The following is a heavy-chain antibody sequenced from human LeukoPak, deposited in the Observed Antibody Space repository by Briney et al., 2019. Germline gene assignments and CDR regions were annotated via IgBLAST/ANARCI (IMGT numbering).Heavy chain of an antibody. D-gene: IGHD3-3*01. CDR1: GGSFSGYY. J-gene: IGHJ4*02. Sequence: PSETLSLTCAVYGGSFSGYYWSWIRQPPGKGLEWIGEINHSGSTNYNPSLKSRVTISVDTSKNQFSLKLSSVTAADTAVYYCARGRYYDFWSGYFDYFDYWGQGTLVTVSS. CDR3: ARGRYYDFWSGYFDYFDY. CDR2: INHSGST. V-gene: IGHV4-34*01.